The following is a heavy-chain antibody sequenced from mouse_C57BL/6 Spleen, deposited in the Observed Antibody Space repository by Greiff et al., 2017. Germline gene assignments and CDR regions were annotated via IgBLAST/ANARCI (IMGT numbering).Heavy chain of an antibody. CDR1: GYTFTSYW. V-gene: IGHV1-64*01. J-gene: IGHJ1*03. CDR2: IHPNSGST. D-gene: IGHD1-1*01. CDR3: ARWGYYGSSKPGCYFDV. Sequence: QVQLQQPGAELVKPGASVTLSCKASGYTFTSYWMHWVKQRPGQGLEWIGMIHPNSGSTNYNEKFKSKATLTVDKSSSPAYMQLSSLTSEDSAVYYCARWGYYGSSKPGCYFDVWGTGTTVTVSS.